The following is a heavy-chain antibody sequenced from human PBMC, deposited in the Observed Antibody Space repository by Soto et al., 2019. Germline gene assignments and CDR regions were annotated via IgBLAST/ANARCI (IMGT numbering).Heavy chain of an antibody. J-gene: IGHJ4*02. CDR2: INPNSGGT. D-gene: IGHD5-18*01. CDR1: GYTFTGYY. CDR3: ARGIQLVREMDY. Sequence: QVQLVQSGAEVKKPGASVKVSCKASGYTFTGYYILWVRQAPGQGLEWMGWINPNSGGTTHAQEFQGRVTMTRDTSIPTAYMELSRLTSDDTAVYYCARGIQLVREMDYGGQGTLVAVSS. V-gene: IGHV1-2*02.